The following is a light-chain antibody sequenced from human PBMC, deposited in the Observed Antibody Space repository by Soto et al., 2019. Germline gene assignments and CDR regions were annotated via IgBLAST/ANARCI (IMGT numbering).Light chain of an antibody. J-gene: IGKJ1*01. V-gene: IGKV1-27*01. Sequence: DIQMTQSPSSLSASVGDRVTITCRASHGIGTYLAWYQQKPGKVPKLLIYAASTLQSGVPSRFSGSGSGTDFTLTISSLQPEDVATYYCQKYNSAPWTFGQGTKVEIK. CDR2: AAS. CDR3: QKYNSAPWT. CDR1: HGIGTY.